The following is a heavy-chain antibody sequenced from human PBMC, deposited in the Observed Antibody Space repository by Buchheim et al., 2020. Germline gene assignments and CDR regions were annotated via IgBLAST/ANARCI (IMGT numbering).Heavy chain of an antibody. D-gene: IGHD6-19*01. CDR1: GYTFTSYY. Sequence: QVQLVQSGAEVKKPGASVKISCKASGYTFTSYYLHWVRHAPGQGLEWVGIIKPNGGSTDYAQKFQGRITMTRDTSTSTVYMELSSLRSEDTAVYYCARYPQPLLSHYCSGCSPFDYWGQGTL. J-gene: IGHJ4*02. CDR2: IKPNGGST. CDR3: ARYPQPLLSHYCSGCSPFDY. V-gene: IGHV1-46*01.